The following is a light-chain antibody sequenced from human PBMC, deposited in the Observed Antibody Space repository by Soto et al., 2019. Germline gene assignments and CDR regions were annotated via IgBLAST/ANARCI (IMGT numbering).Light chain of an antibody. CDR2: DAS. J-gene: IGKJ5*01. V-gene: IGKV1-33*01. Sequence: EIQMTQSPSSLSASVGDRVTITWQASQNINNYLNWYQQKPGRAPKLLIYDASNLEAGVPSRFRGSGSGTDFTLTISSLQPENFATYYCQQLNSYPITFGQGTRLEIK. CDR1: QNINNY. CDR3: QQLNSYPIT.